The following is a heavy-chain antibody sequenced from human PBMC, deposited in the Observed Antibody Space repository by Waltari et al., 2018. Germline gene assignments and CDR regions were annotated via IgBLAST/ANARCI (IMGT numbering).Heavy chain of an antibody. V-gene: IGHV4-59*11. D-gene: IGHD1-26*01. Sequence: QVQLQESGPGLVKPSETLSLTCTVSGGSISSHYWSWIRQPPGKGLEWIGYIYYSGSTNYNPPLQSRVTISVDTSKNQFSLKLSSVTAADTAVYYCARGGGSYSYYYGMDVWGQGTTVTVSS. J-gene: IGHJ6*02. CDR1: GGSISSHY. CDR2: IYYSGST. CDR3: ARGGGSYSYYYGMDV.